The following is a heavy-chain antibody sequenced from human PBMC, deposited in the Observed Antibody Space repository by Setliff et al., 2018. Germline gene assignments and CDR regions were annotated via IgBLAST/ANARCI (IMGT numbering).Heavy chain of an antibody. CDR3: ARTPSVRYFDWLLPREAFDI. D-gene: IGHD3-9*01. CDR2: IIPIFGIA. J-gene: IGHJ3*02. Sequence: SVKVSCKASGGTFSSYAISWVRQAPGQGLEWMGGIIPIFGIANYAQKFQGRVTITADESTSTAYMELSSLRSEDTAVYYCARTPSVRYFDWLLPREAFDIWGQGTMVTVSS. V-gene: IGHV1-69*13. CDR1: GGTFSSYA.